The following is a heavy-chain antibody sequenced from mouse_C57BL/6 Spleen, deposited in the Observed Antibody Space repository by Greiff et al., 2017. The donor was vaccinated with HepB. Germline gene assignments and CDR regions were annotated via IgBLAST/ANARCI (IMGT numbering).Heavy chain of an antibody. J-gene: IGHJ2*01. CDR1: GYTFTSYW. D-gene: IGHD1-1*01. CDR3: ARGYYGSSGSFDY. Sequence: QVQLQQPGAELVRPGSSVKLSCKASGYTFTSYWMDWVKQRPGQGLEWIGNIYPSDSETHYNQKFKDKATLTVDKSSSTAYMQLSSLTSEDSAVYYCARGYYGSSGSFDYWGQGTTLTVSS. V-gene: IGHV1-61*01. CDR2: IYPSDSET.